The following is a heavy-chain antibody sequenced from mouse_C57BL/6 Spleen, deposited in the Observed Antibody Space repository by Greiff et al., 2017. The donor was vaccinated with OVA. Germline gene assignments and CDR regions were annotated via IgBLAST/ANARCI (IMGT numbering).Heavy chain of an antibody. CDR3: AFLYDYDWFAY. CDR1: GYTFTSYW. CDR2: IDPSDSET. J-gene: IGHJ3*01. D-gene: IGHD2-4*01. Sequence: QVQLKQPGAELVRPGSSVKLSCKASGYTFTSYWMHWVKQRPIQGLEWIGNIDPSDSETHYNQKFKDKATLTVDKSSSTAYMQLSSLTSEDSAVYYCAFLYDYDWFAYWGQGTLVTVSA. V-gene: IGHV1-52*01.